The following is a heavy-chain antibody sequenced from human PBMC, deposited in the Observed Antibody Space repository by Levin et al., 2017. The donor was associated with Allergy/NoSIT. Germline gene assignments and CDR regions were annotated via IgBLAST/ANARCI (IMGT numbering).Heavy chain of an antibody. Sequence: KPSETLSLTCTVSGGSISSSSYYWGWIRQPPGKGLEWIGSIYYSGSTYYNPSLKSRVTISVDTSKNQFSLKLSSVTAADTAVYYCASSPRGNWDFDYWGQGTLVTVSS. CDR3: ASSPRGNWDFDY. J-gene: IGHJ4*02. V-gene: IGHV4-39*01. CDR2: IYYSGST. D-gene: IGHD7-27*01. CDR1: GGSISSSSYY.